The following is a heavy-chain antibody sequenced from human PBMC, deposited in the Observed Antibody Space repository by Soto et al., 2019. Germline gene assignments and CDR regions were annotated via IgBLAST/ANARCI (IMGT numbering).Heavy chain of an antibody. CDR3: AIRSMAVVPEY. V-gene: IGHV4-59*01. Sequence: QVQLQESGPGLVKPSETLSLTCAVSGDSISSYHCMWIRQPPGKGLEFIGYLYYGRSAKYNPSIKSRVTLSVDTSTNQCSLTLSSMTAADTAVYYCAIRSMAVVPEYWGQGTLVTVSS. CDR2: LYYGRSA. D-gene: IGHD3-22*01. CDR1: GDSISSYH. J-gene: IGHJ4*02.